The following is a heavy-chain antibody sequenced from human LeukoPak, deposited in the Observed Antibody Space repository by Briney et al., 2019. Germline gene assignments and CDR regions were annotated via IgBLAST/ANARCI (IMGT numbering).Heavy chain of an antibody. Sequence: PGGSLRLSCAASGFTFSDYSMSWIRQAPGKGLEWVSFITGSGHTIYYADSVQGRFTISRDNAKNSLFLQMNSLRAEDTAVYYCAKDQAAGTLTPWFDPWGQGTLVTVSS. CDR3: AKDQAAGTLTPWFDP. CDR2: ITGSGHTI. V-gene: IGHV3-11*01. CDR1: GFTFSDYS. J-gene: IGHJ5*02. D-gene: IGHD6-13*01.